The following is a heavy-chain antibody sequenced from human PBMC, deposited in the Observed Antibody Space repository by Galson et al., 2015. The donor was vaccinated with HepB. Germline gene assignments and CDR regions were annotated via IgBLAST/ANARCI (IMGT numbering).Heavy chain of an antibody. CDR2: ISAYTGNT. CDR3: ARYNTFRDAFDI. Sequence: SVKVSCKASGYTFTSYGLSWVRQAPGQGLEWMGWISAYTGNTHYVQRLQGRVTMTTDASTNTAYMELRSLRSDDTAVYFCARYNTFRDAFDIWGQGTMVTVSS. V-gene: IGHV1-18*01. D-gene: IGHD1-14*01. J-gene: IGHJ3*02. CDR1: GYTFTSYG.